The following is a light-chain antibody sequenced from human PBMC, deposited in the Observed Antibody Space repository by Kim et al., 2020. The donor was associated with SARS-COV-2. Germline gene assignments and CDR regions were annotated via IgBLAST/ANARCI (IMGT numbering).Light chain of an antibody. V-gene: IGLV1-40*01. CDR2: GNS. J-gene: IGLJ3*02. CDR3: QSYDSSLGLV. CDR1: SSNIGAGYD. Sequence: GQRVTISCTGSSSNIGAGYDVHWYQQLPGIAPKLLIYGNSNRPSGVPDRFSGSKSGTSASLAITGLQAEDEADYYCQSYDSSLGLVFGGGTQLTVL.